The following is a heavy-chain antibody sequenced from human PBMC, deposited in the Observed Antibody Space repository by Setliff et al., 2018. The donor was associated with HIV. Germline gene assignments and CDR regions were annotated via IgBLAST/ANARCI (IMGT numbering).Heavy chain of an antibody. J-gene: IGHJ3*02. CDR2: IDWDGDT. V-gene: IGHV2-70*11. D-gene: IGHD3-16*02. CDR1: GFSLSTSGMC. Sequence: SGPTLVNPTQTLTLTCTFSGFSLSTSGMCVTWIRQPPGKALEWLARIDWDGDTYYSTSLKTRLTISKDTSKNQVVLTMTDMDPVDTATYYCARTRSTFEGVIENAFDIWGQGTMVTVSS. CDR3: ARTRSTFEGVIENAFDI.